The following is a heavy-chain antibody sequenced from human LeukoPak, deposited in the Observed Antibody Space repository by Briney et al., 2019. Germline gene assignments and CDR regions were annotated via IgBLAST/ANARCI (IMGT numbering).Heavy chain of an antibody. CDR3: AKDFRIGYSAHFDY. J-gene: IGHJ4*02. CDR1: GFTFRSHA. D-gene: IGHD2-21*01. V-gene: IGHV3-23*01. CDR2: IYGNGGTT. Sequence: GGSLRLSCVGSGFTFRSHAMSWVRQAPEKGLEFVSGIYGNGGTTYYADSVKGRFSISRDNSKNTLYLQMDSLRGEDTAVYYCAKDFRIGYSAHFDYWGQGTLVTVS.